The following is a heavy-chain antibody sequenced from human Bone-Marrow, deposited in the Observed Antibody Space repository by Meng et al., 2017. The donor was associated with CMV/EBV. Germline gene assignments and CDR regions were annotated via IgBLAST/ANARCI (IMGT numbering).Heavy chain of an antibody. CDR3: ARGNYDFWSQFDY. CDR1: GYTFTGYY. V-gene: IGHV1-2*02. CDR2: INPNSGGT. Sequence: ASVKVSCKASGYTFTGYYMHWVRQAPGQGLEWMGWINPNSGGTNYAQKFQGRVTITTDESTSTAYMELSSLRSEDTAVYYCARGNYDFWSQFDYWGQGPLVTIYS. J-gene: IGHJ4*02. D-gene: IGHD3-3*01.